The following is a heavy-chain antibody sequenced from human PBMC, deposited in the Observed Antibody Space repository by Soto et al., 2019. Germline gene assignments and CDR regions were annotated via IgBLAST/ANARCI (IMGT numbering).Heavy chain of an antibody. CDR1: GFTFSSYA. Sequence: GSLRLSCAASGFTFSSYAMSWVRQAPGKGLEWVSSIGTSGSYIYDTDSVKGRFTISRDNTKDSLYLQMNSLRAEDTAIYYCARGSAFIGLDYWGQGTPVTVSS. CDR3: ARGSAFIGLDY. J-gene: IGHJ4*02. V-gene: IGHV3-21*01. CDR2: IGTSGSYI. D-gene: IGHD1-26*01.